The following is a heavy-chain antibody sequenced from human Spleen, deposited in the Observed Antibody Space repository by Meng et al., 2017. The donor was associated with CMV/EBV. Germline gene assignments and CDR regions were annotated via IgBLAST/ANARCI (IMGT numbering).Heavy chain of an antibody. CDR3: ARDVGSGCSSTSCYNGYYYYGMDV. Sequence: ASVKVSCKASGGTLSSYAISWVRQAPGQGLEWMGWISAYNGNTNYAQKLQGRVTMTTDTSTSTAYMELRSLRSDDTAVYYCARDVGSGCSSTSCYNGYYYYGMDVWGQGTTVTVSS. D-gene: IGHD2-2*02. J-gene: IGHJ6*02. CDR1: GGTLSSYA. CDR2: ISAYNGNT. V-gene: IGHV1-18*01.